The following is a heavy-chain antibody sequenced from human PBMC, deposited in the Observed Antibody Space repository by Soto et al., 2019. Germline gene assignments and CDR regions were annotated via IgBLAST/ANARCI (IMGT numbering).Heavy chain of an antibody. Sequence: SETLSLTCTVSGGPISSYYWSWIRQPPGKGLEWIGYIYYSGSTNYNPSLKSRVTISVDTSKNQFSLKLSSVTAADTAVYYCARDSPHGDYVNAFDIWGQGTMVTVSS. CDR2: IYYSGST. CDR1: GGPISSYY. D-gene: IGHD4-17*01. V-gene: IGHV4-59*01. CDR3: ARDSPHGDYVNAFDI. J-gene: IGHJ3*02.